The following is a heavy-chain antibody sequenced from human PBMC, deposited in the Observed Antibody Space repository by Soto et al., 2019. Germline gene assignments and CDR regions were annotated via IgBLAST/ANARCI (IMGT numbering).Heavy chain of an antibody. D-gene: IGHD7-27*01. CDR2: ISGYNGNT. Sequence: QVQLVRSGAEVKKPGASVTVSCKASGYTFTTYGISWVRQAPGQGLEWMGWISGYNGNTNYVQKLQGRVTMTTDTSTSTAYMELRSLKSDDTAMYFCARGDWGGGFDPWGQGTLVTVSS. CDR1: GYTFTTYG. V-gene: IGHV1-18*01. J-gene: IGHJ5*02. CDR3: ARGDWGGGFDP.